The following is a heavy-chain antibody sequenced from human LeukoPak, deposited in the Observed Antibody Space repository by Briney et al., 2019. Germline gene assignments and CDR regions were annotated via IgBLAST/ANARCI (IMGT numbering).Heavy chain of an antibody. CDR1: GGSISNYH. D-gene: IGHD3-22*01. CDR3: AREDDSSGYYQT. J-gene: IGHJ4*02. Sequence: PSETLSLTCTVSGGSISNYHWSWIRQPPGKGLEWIGYIDKSGSTNYNPSLRSRVTISVDTSKNQFSLKLSSVTAADTAVYYCAREDDSSGYYQTWGQGTLVTVSS. V-gene: IGHV4-4*08. CDR2: IDKSGST.